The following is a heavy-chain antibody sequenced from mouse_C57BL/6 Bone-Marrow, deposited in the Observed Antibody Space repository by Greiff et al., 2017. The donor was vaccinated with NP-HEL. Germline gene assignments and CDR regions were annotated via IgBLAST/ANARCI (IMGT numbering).Heavy chain of an antibody. V-gene: IGHV1-82*01. CDR2: IYPGDGDT. J-gene: IGHJ3*01. Sequence: QVQLQQSGPELVKPGASVKISCKASGYAFSSSWMNWVKQRPGKGLEWIGRIYPGDGDTNYNGKFKGKATLTADKSSSTAYMQLSSLTSEDSAVYFCARDYDYSWVAYWGQGTLVTVSA. D-gene: IGHD2-4*01. CDR3: ARDYDYSWVAY. CDR1: GYAFSSSW.